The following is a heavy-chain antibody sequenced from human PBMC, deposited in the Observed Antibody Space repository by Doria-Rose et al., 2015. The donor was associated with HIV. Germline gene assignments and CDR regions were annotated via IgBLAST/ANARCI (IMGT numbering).Heavy chain of an antibody. D-gene: IGHD2-21*02. J-gene: IGHJ4*02. CDR3: AKVGAGGDLFDS. V-gene: IGHV3-30*18. CDR2: ISHDGSNK. Sequence: GGVVQPGRSLRLSCAASGFNFSSYAMNWVRQAPGKGLEWVAVISHDGSNKYYGDSVKGRFTISRDNSKKTVYLRMNSLRGEDTALYYCAKVGAGGDLFDSWGQGTLVTVSS. CDR1: GFNFSSYA.